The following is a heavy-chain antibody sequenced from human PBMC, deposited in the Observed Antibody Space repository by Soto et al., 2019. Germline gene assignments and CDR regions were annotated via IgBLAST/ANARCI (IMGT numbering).Heavy chain of an antibody. J-gene: IGHJ4*02. CDR2: IYYSGST. D-gene: IGHD5-12*01. Sequence: QLQLQESGPGLVKPSETLSLTCTVSGGSISSSSYYWGWIRQPPGKGLEWIGSIYYSGSTYYNPSLKSRVTISVDTSKNQFSLKLSSVTAADTAVYYCATQLEGNSGYDTDGHFDYWGQGTLVTVSS. CDR1: GGSISSSSYY. CDR3: ATQLEGNSGYDTDGHFDY. V-gene: IGHV4-39*01.